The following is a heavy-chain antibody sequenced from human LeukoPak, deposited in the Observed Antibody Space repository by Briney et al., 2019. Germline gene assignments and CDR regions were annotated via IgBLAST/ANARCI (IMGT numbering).Heavy chain of an antibody. V-gene: IGHV4-39*01. D-gene: IGHD3-16*01. J-gene: IGHJ6*02. CDR1: GGSIRSSSYY. CDR3: ARQQSFCYYFYVMDV. CDR2: IYYSGST. Sequence: TLCPSCTVSGGSIRSSSYYWGWIRPPPGKGLEWIGSIYYSGSTYYNPSLKSRVTISVDTTKNQFSLKLSSVTATDTAVYFCARQQSFCYYFYVMDVWGQGTTVTVSS.